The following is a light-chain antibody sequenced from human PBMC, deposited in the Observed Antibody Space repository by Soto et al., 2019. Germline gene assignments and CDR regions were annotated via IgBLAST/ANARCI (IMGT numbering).Light chain of an antibody. CDR1: RSDVGGYNY. CDR2: EVS. CDR3: CSYAGRYTWV. J-gene: IGLJ1*01. V-gene: IGLV2-11*01. Sequence: QSVLTQPRSVSGSLGQSVTISCAGTRSDVGGYNYVSWYQQPPGTAPKLMIYEVSKWPSGVPDRFSGSKSGNTASLTISGLQAEDEGDYYCCSYAGRYTWVFGTGTKVTVL.